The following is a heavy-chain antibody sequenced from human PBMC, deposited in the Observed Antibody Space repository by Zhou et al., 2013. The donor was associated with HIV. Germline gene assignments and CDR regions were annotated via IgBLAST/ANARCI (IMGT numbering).Heavy chain of an antibody. V-gene: IGHV1-24*01. J-gene: IGHJ4*02. CDR2: FDPEDGET. CDR3: ATLGYCSSTSCYGPGSFDY. CDR1: GYTLTELS. Sequence: QVQLVQSGAEVKKPGASVKVSCKVSGYTLTELSMHWVRQAPGKGLEWMGGFDPEDGETIYAQKFQGRVTMTEDTSTDTAYMELSSLRSEDTAVYYCATLGYCSSTSCYGPGSFDYWGQGTLVTVSS. D-gene: IGHD2-2*01.